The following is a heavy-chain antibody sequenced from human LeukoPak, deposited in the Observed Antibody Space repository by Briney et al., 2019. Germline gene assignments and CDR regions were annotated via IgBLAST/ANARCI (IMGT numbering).Heavy chain of an antibody. D-gene: IGHD1-26*01. CDR1: GGSISSSSYY. Sequence: SETLSLTCTVSGGSISSSSYYWGWIRQPPGKGLEWIGSIYYSGSTYYNPSLKSRVTISVDTSKNQFSLKLSSVTAADTAVYYCARDTMTHGTSGPWGQGTLVTVSS. CDR3: ARDTMTHGTSGP. V-gene: IGHV4-39*07. CDR2: IYYSGST. J-gene: IGHJ5*02.